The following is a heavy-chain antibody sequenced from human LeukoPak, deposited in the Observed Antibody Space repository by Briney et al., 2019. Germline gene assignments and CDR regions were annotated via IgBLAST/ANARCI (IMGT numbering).Heavy chain of an antibody. Sequence: GGSLRLSCAASGFTVSSNYMSWVRQAPGKGLEWVSVIYSGGSTYYADSVKGRFTISRDNSKNTLYLQMNSLRAEDTAVYYCAKDVPAAYFDYWGQGTLVTVSS. CDR1: GFTVSSNY. J-gene: IGHJ4*02. CDR3: AKDVPAAYFDY. V-gene: IGHV3-66*01. CDR2: IYSGGST. D-gene: IGHD2-2*01.